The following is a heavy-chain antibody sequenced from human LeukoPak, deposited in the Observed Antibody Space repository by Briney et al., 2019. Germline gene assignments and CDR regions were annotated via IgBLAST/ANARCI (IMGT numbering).Heavy chain of an antibody. CDR1: GGSISSYY. J-gene: IGHJ3*02. CDR2: IYTSGST. CDR3: ARDPTDYDFWSGYYTYAFDI. V-gene: IGHV4-4*07. D-gene: IGHD3-3*01. Sequence: PSETLSLTCTVSGGSISSYYWSWIRQPAGKGLEWIGRIYTSGSTNYNPSLKSRVTMSVDTSKNQFSLKLSSVTAADTAVYYCARDPTDYDFWSGYYTYAFDIWGQGTMVTVSS.